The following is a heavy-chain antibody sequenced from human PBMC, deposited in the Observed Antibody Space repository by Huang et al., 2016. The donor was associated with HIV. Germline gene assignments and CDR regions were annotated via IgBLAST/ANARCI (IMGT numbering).Heavy chain of an antibody. J-gene: IGHJ4*02. CDR3: ARDETYGDLDY. CDR1: GASIGAHY. D-gene: IGHD4-17*01. V-gene: IGHV4-59*11. Sequence: QVQLHESGPGLVKTSETLSLNCTVSGASIGAHYCSWIRQPPGKGLEWIGNVSYNGYTHYHPSLRSRVTISVDRSKNQFSLKVTSVTAADTAVYYCARDETYGDLDYWGQGTLVTVSS. CDR2: VSYNGYT.